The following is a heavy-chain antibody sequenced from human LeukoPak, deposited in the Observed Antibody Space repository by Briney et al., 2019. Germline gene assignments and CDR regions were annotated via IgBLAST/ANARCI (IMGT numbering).Heavy chain of an antibody. CDR2: ISWNSGII. J-gene: IGHJ1*01. V-gene: IGHV3-9*01. D-gene: IGHD3-22*01. Sequence: PGGSLRLSCAASGFTFDDSAMHWVRQVPGKGLEGVSGISWNSGIIDYADSVKGRFTISRDNAKNSLYLQMNNLRPDDTALYYCAKAPPYYYDSSGYFQHWGQGTLVTVSS. CDR1: GFTFDDSA. CDR3: AKAPPYYYDSSGYFQH.